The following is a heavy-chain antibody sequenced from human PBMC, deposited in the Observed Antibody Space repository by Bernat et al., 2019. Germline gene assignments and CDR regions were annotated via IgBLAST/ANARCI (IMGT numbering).Heavy chain of an antibody. Sequence: QVQLVESGGGVFQPGRSLRLSCAASGFTFSSYSMHWVRQAPGKGLEWVTLILYDGSNKYYADSVKGRFSISRDNSKNTLYLQMDSLSADDTAVYYCARDYGYINGHPFDYWGQGTLVSVSS. D-gene: IGHD5-12*01. CDR1: GFTFSSYS. CDR2: ILYDGSNK. V-gene: IGHV3-30*01. CDR3: ARDYGYINGHPFDY. J-gene: IGHJ4*02.